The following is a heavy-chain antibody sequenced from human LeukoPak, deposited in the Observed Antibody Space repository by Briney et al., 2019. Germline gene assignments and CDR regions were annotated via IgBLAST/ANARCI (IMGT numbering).Heavy chain of an antibody. CDR2: INPNSGGT. CDR1: GYTFTGYY. D-gene: IGHD5/OR15-5a*01. J-gene: IGHJ3*02. CDR3: ARDERVSHPRTGAFDI. V-gene: IGHV1-2*02. Sequence: ASVKVSCKASGYTFTGYYMHWVRQAPGQGLEWMGWINPNSGGTNYAQKFQGRVTMTRDTSISTAYMELSRLRSDDTAVYYCARDERVSHPRTGAFDIWGQGTMVTVSS.